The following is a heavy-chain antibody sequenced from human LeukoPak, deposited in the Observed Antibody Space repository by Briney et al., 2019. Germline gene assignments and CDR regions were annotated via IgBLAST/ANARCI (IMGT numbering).Heavy chain of an antibody. CDR3: AREGPYYYDSSGYYFFDY. Sequence: PSETLSLTCTVSGGSISSGSYYWSWIRQPAGKGLEWIGRIYTSGSTNYNPSLKSRVTISVDTSKNQFSLKLSSVTAADTAVYYCAREGPYYYDSSGYYFFDYWGQGTLVTVSS. CDR2: IYTSGST. D-gene: IGHD3-22*01. J-gene: IGHJ4*02. CDR1: GGSISSGSYY. V-gene: IGHV4-61*02.